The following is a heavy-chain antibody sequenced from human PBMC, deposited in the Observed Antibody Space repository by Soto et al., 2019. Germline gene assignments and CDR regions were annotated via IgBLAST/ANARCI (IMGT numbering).Heavy chain of an antibody. CDR2: MWDDGTIK. V-gene: IGHV3-33*01. CDR1: DLPFRTYA. J-gene: IGHJ4*02. CDR3: ARDKGSGWYDRGNYFGY. Sequence: QVQLVESGGGVVQPGRSLRVSCAASDLPFRTYAIHWVRQAPGKGLEWVAVMWDDGTIKYYADSVKGRFTISGDSSGKXXFLQMNNLRVEDTAVYYCARDKGSGWYDRGNYFGYWGQGTLVTVSP. D-gene: IGHD6-19*01.